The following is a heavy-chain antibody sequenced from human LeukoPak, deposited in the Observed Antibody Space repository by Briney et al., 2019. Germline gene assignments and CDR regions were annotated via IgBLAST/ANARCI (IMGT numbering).Heavy chain of an antibody. CDR3: AREVSDYDSSGYYWGDYFDY. CDR2: IYYSGST. V-gene: IGHV4-59*01. CDR1: GGSISSYY. J-gene: IGHJ4*02. Sequence: SETLSLTCTVSGGSISSYYWSWIRQPPGKGLEWIGYIYYSGSTNYNPSLKSRVTISVDTSKNQFSLKLSSVTAADTAVYYCAREVSDYDSSGYYWGDYFDYWGQGTLVTVSS. D-gene: IGHD3-22*01.